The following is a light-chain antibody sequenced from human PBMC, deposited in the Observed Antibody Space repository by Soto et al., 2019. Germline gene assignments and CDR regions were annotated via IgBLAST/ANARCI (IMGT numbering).Light chain of an antibody. CDR3: QQYYSYPYT. Sequence: AIRMTQSPSSFSASTGDRVTITCRASQGISSYLAWYQQKPGKAPKLLIYAASTLQSGVPSRFSGSGSGTDFTHPSSCLQSEDFDTYYCQQYYSYPYTFRQGTKLQIK. V-gene: IGKV1-8*01. CDR1: QGISSY. CDR2: AAS. J-gene: IGKJ2*01.